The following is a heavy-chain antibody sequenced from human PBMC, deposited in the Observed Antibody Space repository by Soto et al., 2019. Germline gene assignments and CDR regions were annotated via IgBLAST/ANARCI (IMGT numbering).Heavy chain of an antibody. J-gene: IGHJ4*02. CDR2: ISAYNGNT. Sequence: ASVKVSCKASGYTFTSYGISWVRQAPGQGLEWMGWISAYNGNTNYAQKLQGRVTMTTDTSTSTAYMELRGLRSDDTAVYYCARGRYSSSWMGFDFDHWGQGTLVTVSS. D-gene: IGHD6-13*01. CDR3: ARGRYSSSWMGFDFDH. CDR1: GYTFTSYG. V-gene: IGHV1-18*04.